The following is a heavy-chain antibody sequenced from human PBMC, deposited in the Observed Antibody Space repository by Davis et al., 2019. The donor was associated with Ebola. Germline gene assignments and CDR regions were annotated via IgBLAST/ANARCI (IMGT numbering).Heavy chain of an antibody. V-gene: IGHV5-51*01. J-gene: IGHJ6*02. Sequence: EYLKIPCQGSGYSLHKYWIGRVRQVPGKGLEWMGIIYPDDSDTTYSPSFEGQVTISVDKSLSTTYLQWSTLKASDTAMYYCASLPRGCLDEGYGLDVWGQGTTVTVSS. CDR3: ASLPRGCLDEGYGLDV. CDR2: IYPDDSDT. D-gene: IGHD2-15*01. CDR1: GYSLHKYW.